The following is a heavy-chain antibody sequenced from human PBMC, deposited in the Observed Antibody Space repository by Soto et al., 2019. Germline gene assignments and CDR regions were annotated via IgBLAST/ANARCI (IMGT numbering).Heavy chain of an antibody. J-gene: IGHJ4*02. Sequence: GASVKVSCKASGYTFTGYYMHWVRQAPGQGLEWMGWINPNSGGTNYAQKFQGRVTMTRDTSISTAYMELRRLRSDDTAVYYCATYTICFFGIVISSKNLDYWGQGTLVTVSS. CDR3: ATYTICFFGIVISSKNLDY. V-gene: IGHV1-2*02. D-gene: IGHD3-3*01. CDR2: INPNSGGT. CDR1: GYTFTGYY.